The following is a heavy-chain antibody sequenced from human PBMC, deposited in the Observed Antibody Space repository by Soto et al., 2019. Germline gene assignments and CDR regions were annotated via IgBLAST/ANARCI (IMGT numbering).Heavy chain of an antibody. Sequence: SETLSLTCAVYGGSFSGYYWSWIRQPPGKGLAWIGEINHSGSTNYNPSLKSRVTISVDTSKNQFSLKLSSVTAADTAVYYCARGFNYDILTGYYTTDAFDIWGQGTMVTVSS. CDR2: INHSGST. CDR1: GGSFSGYY. D-gene: IGHD3-9*01. V-gene: IGHV4-34*01. J-gene: IGHJ3*02. CDR3: ARGFNYDILTGYYTTDAFDI.